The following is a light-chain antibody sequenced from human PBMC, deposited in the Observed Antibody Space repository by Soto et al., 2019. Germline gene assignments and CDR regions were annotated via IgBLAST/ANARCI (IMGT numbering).Light chain of an antibody. J-gene: IGKJ4*01. CDR3: QQRSNWPPGA. Sequence: EIVLTHSPATLSLSPCERATLSCSASQSVSSYLAWYQQKPGQAPRLLIYDASNRATGIPARFSGSGSGTDFTLTISSLEPEDFAVYYCQQRSNWPPGAFGGGTKVDIK. V-gene: IGKV3-11*01. CDR2: DAS. CDR1: QSVSSY.